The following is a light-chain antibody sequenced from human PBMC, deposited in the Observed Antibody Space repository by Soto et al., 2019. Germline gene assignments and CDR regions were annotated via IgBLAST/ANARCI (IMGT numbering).Light chain of an antibody. CDR1: QSVSSSY. CDR3: QQYGRLCFT. Sequence: EIVLTQSPGTLSLSPGERATLSCRASQSVSSSYLAWYQQKPGQAPRLLIYGASSRATGIPDRFSSSGSGTAFTLTISRLEPEDFAVYYCQQYGRLCFTFGPGTKVDIK. J-gene: IGKJ3*01. V-gene: IGKV3-20*01. CDR2: GAS.